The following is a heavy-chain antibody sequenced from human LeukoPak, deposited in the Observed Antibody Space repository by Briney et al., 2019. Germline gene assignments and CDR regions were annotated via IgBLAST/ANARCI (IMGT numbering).Heavy chain of an antibody. V-gene: IGHV1-2*01. J-gene: IGHJ4*02. D-gene: IGHD6-6*01. CDR1: RYTFTGYY. Sequence: SLKLSCKASRYTFTGYYMHCGRQSPSHRLEWLGGINPDSGGPNYAQKLQGRVTRTRDTSISTAYIELSRVRSDDKDVYYCAKDMSARGWGQGTLVTVSS. CDR3: AKDMSARG. CDR2: INPDSGGP.